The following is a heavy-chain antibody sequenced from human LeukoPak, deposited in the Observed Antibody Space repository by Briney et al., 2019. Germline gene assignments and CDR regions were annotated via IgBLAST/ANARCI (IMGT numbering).Heavy chain of an antibody. V-gene: IGHV4-59*12. Sequence: SETLSLTCTVSGGSISSYYWSWIRQPPGKGLEWIGYIYFSGSTNYNPSLKSRVTISVDTSKNQFSLKLSSVTAADTAVYYCARDHRLYDYVWGSYRPYYFDYWGQGTLVTVSS. D-gene: IGHD3-16*02. CDR3: ARDHRLYDYVWGSYRPYYFDY. CDR2: IYFSGST. J-gene: IGHJ4*02. CDR1: GGSISSYY.